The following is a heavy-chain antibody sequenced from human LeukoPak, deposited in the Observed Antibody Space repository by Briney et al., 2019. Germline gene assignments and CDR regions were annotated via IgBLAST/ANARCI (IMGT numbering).Heavy chain of an antibody. Sequence: SETLSLTCTVSGGSISPYYWSWIRQPPGKGLEWIGYIYYSGSTNYNPSLNSRVTISVDTSKNQFSLKLSSMTAADAAVYYCARDKGDCSGGSCYGSWFDPWGQGTLVTVSS. V-gene: IGHV4-59*12. CDR2: IYYSGST. CDR3: ARDKGDCSGGSCYGSWFDP. CDR1: GGSISPYY. J-gene: IGHJ5*02. D-gene: IGHD2-15*01.